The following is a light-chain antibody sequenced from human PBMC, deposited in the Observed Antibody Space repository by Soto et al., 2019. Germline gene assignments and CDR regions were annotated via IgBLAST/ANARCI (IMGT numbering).Light chain of an antibody. Sequence: EIVLTQSPATLSLSPGERATLSCRASQSVSSYLAWYQQKPGQAPRLLIYDASNRATGIPARFSGSGSGTDFTLTIGSLEPEDFAAYYCQQRSKWPRWKFGKGTKV. CDR1: QSVSSY. CDR2: DAS. CDR3: QQRSKWPRWK. V-gene: IGKV3-11*01. J-gene: IGKJ1*01.